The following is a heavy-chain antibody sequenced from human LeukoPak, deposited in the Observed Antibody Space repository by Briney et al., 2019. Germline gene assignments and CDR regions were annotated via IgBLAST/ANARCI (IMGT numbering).Heavy chain of an antibody. CDR1: EFTFSSYG. Sequence: GGSLRLSCVASEFTFSSYGMHWVRQAPGKGLEWVAVISYDGSNKYYADSVKGRFTISRDNSKNTLYLQMNSLRAEDTAVYYCAREGYSSPPYYYYYMDVWGKGTTVTVSS. D-gene: IGHD5-18*01. V-gene: IGHV3-30*03. J-gene: IGHJ6*03. CDR2: ISYDGSNK. CDR3: AREGYSSPPYYYYYMDV.